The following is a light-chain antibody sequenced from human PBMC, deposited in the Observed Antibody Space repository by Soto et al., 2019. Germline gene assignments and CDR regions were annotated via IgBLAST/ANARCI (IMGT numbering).Light chain of an antibody. J-gene: IGKJ4*01. CDR2: GAS. Sequence: DIQMTQSPSSLSASVGDKVTITCRASQAVSTWLAWFQQKPGEAPKLLIYGASSLQSGVPSRFSGTGSGTDFTLTISSLQPEDFATYYCLQAKSFPRTFGGGTKVEVK. V-gene: IGKV1-12*01. CDR1: QAVSTW. CDR3: LQAKSFPRT.